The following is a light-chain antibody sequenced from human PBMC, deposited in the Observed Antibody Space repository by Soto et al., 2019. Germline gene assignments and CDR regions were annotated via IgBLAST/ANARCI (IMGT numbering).Light chain of an antibody. CDR1: QSVFFNSNNKNY. Sequence: TATIPCKASQSVFFNSNNKNYLAWYQQKPGQSPNLLIYWASTRESGVPDRFSGSGSGTDFTLTISSLQTEDVAVYYCQQYYSSPWTFGHGTKVDNK. V-gene: IGKV4-1*01. CDR3: QQYYSSPWT. CDR2: WAS. J-gene: IGKJ1*01.